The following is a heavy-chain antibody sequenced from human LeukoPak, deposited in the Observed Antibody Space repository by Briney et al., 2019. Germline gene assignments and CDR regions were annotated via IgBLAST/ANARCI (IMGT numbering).Heavy chain of an antibody. V-gene: IGHV3-53*01. Sequence: GGSLRLSCAASGFTVSSNYVSWVRQAPGKGLEWVSVIYSGGSTYYADSVKGRFTISRDNSKNTLYLQMNSLRAEDTAVHYCAREGYSGSYLYWGQGTLVTVSS. D-gene: IGHD1-26*01. CDR2: IYSGGST. CDR1: GFTVSSNY. J-gene: IGHJ4*02. CDR3: AREGYSGSYLY.